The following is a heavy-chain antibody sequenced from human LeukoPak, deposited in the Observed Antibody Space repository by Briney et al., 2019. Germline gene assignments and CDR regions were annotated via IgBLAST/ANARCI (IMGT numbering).Heavy chain of an antibody. V-gene: IGHV3-48*02. CDR3: ARDIMATAEASPDY. Sequence: GGSLRLSCAASGFTFSSYGMHWVRQAPGKGLEWVSYISSDSSTIYYADSVKGRFTISRDNAQSSLYLQMNSLRDEDTAVYYCARDIMATAEASPDYWGQGTLVTVSS. J-gene: IGHJ4*02. CDR2: ISSDSSTI. D-gene: IGHD5-24*01. CDR1: GFTFSSYG.